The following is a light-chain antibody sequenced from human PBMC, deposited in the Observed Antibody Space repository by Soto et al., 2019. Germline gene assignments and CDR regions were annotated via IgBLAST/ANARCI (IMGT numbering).Light chain of an antibody. CDR3: QQYGSSPT. J-gene: IGKJ4*01. V-gene: IGKV3-20*01. CDR2: VAS. CDR1: QSVSSSY. Sequence: EIVLTQSPGTLSLSPGERATLSCRASQSVSSSYLAWYQQKPGQAPSLLIYVASSRAPGIPDRFSGSGSGTDFTLTISRLEPADFAVYYCQQYGSSPTFGGGTKVEIK.